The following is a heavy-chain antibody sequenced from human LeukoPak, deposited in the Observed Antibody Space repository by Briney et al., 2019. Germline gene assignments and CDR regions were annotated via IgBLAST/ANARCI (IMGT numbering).Heavy chain of an antibody. CDR1: GFTFSNYW. CDR2: INSDMSGT. Sequence: PGGSLRLSCAASGFTFSNYWMHWVRHAPGKGLVWVLGINSDMSGTNYAASVKGRFTISRDNAKNTLYLQMNSLRAEDTAVYYCARDIAVAGNYFDYWGQGTLVTVSS. CDR3: ARDIAVAGNYFDY. D-gene: IGHD6-19*01. V-gene: IGHV3-74*01. J-gene: IGHJ4*02.